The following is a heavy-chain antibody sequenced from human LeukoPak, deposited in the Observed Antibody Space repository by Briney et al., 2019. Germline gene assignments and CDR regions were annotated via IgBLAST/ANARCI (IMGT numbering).Heavy chain of an antibody. J-gene: IGHJ6*04. CDR3: ASARYCSGGSCSYYYGMDV. D-gene: IGHD2-15*01. V-gene: IGHV3-23*01. Sequence: PGGSLRLSCAASGFTFSSYAMSWVRQAPGKGLESVSTISGSGGNTYYADSVKGRFTISRDNSKNTLYLQMNSLRAEDTAVYYCASARYCSGGSCSYYYGMDVWGKGTTVTVSS. CDR2: ISGSGGNT. CDR1: GFTFSSYA.